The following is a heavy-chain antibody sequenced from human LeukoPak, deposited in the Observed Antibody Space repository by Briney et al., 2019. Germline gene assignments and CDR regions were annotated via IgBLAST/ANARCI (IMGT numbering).Heavy chain of an antibody. CDR3: AKARDDYYDSSGYFDY. CDR1: GFTFSSYW. CDR2: INSDGSST. Sequence: PGGSLRLSCAASGFTFSSYWMHWVRQAPGKGLVWVSRINSDGSSTSYADSVKGRFTISRDNSKNTLYLQMNSLRAEDTAVYYCAKARDDYYDSSGYFDYWGQGTLVTVSS. V-gene: IGHV3-74*01. D-gene: IGHD3-22*01. J-gene: IGHJ4*02.